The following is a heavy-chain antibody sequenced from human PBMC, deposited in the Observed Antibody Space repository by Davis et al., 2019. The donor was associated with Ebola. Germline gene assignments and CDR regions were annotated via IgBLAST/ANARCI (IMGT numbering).Heavy chain of an antibody. CDR2: INPNSGGT. CDR1: GYTFTGYY. V-gene: IGHV1-2*06. Sequence: AASVKVSCKASGYTFTGYYMHWVRQAPGQGLEWMGRINPNSGGTNYAQTFQGRVTMTRDTSISTAYMELSRLRSDDTAVYYCARANGSGSPLYYYYGMDVWGKGTTVTVSS. J-gene: IGHJ6*04. D-gene: IGHD3-10*01. CDR3: ARANGSGSPLYYYYGMDV.